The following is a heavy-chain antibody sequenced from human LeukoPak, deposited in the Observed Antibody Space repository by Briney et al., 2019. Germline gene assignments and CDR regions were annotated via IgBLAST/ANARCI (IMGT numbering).Heavy chain of an antibody. Sequence: WASVKVSCKASGYIFTSYGMSWVRQAPGQGLEWMGWISAYNGNTNYAQKLQGRVTMTTDTSTSTAYMELSRLRSDDTAVYYCARTIVPPTGFDPWGQGTLVTVSS. V-gene: IGHV1-18*01. J-gene: IGHJ5*02. CDR3: ARTIVPPTGFDP. D-gene: IGHD2-2*01. CDR2: ISAYNGNT. CDR1: GYIFTSYG.